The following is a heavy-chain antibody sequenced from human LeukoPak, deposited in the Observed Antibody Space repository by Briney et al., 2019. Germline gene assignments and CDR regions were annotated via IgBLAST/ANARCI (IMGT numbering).Heavy chain of an antibody. CDR1: GASINNYY. CDR3: ARGSSGWYSIDY. Sequence: SETLSLTCTVSGASINNYYWSWIRQSAGMGLEWIGRIYSSGTTHSNPSLKSRVTMSVDTSKNQFSLRLSSVTAADTAVYYCARGSSGWYSIDYWGQGILIIVSS. D-gene: IGHD6-19*01. V-gene: IGHV4-4*07. J-gene: IGHJ4*02. CDR2: IYSSGTT.